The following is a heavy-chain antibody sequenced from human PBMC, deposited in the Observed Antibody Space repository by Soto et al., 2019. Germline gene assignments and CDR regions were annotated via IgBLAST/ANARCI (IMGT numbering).Heavy chain of an antibody. J-gene: IGHJ4*02. Sequence: QVQLVESGGGVVQPGRSLRLSCAASGFTFSSYGMHWVRQVPGKGLEWVAVISYDGSNKYYADSVKGRFTISRDNSKNTLYLQMNSLRAEDTAVYYCAKDYGSGSYSEYYFDYWGQGTLVTVSS. CDR1: GFTFSSYG. CDR2: ISYDGSNK. V-gene: IGHV3-30*18. CDR3: AKDYGSGSYSEYYFDY. D-gene: IGHD3-10*01.